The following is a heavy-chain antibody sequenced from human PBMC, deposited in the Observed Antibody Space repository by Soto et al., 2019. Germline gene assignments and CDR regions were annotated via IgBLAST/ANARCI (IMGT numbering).Heavy chain of an antibody. V-gene: IGHV3-15*07. Sequence: EVQLVESGGGLVKPGGSLRLSCAASGFTFNNSGMNWVRQVPGKGLEWVGRVKSDADGGSGDYAAHGKGRFVVSRDDSKDIVYLQMNSLKIEETSAFYCTADYLTLRPEFRFDSWGQGTQVTVSS. J-gene: IGHJ4*02. CDR3: TADYLTLRPEFRFDS. D-gene: IGHD6-6*01. CDR1: GFTFNNSG. CDR2: VKSDADGGSG.